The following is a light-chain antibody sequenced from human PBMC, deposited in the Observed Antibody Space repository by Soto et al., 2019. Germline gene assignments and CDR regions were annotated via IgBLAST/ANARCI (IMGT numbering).Light chain of an antibody. V-gene: IGKV1-6*01. CDR1: QGIAKD. CDR3: LQNYYSFRT. CDR2: GAS. Sequence: AIQLTQSPSSLSASVGDRVTITCRASQGIAKDLGWYQQKPGKAPRLLIFGASFLQSGVPSRFNGSGSGTDFTLTINGLQPEDFATYYCLQNYYSFRTFGQGTKVEIK. J-gene: IGKJ1*01.